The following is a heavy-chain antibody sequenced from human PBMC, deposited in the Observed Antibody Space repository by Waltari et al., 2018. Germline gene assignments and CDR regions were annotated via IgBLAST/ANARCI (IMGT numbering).Heavy chain of an antibody. J-gene: IGHJ4*02. CDR3: ARHLYSIDYLELGN. CDR1: GFNFTTYA. V-gene: IGHV3-23*01. CDR2: ISDSGVIT. D-gene: IGHD3-22*01. Sequence: EVHLLEPGGGLALPGGSLRLSCAAAGFNFTTYAMSWVRQAPGKGLEWVSGISDSGVITKYADSVKGRFTVSRDNSKNTVFLQLNSLRAEDTAIYYCARHLYSIDYLELGNWGQGTLVTVSS.